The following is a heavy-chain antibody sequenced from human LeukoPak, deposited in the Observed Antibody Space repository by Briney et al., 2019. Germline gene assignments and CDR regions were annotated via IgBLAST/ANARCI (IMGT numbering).Heavy chain of an antibody. Sequence: SQTLSLTCTVSGGSISSGDYYWSWSRPPPGKGLEWFGYICYSGSTYYDPSLKSRFTISGDTSKNQLSLNLSTVTAADTAVYYCARYSSGWYYQHWSSAPWSPSPQ. J-gene: IGHJ1*01. CDR3: ARYSSGWYYQH. D-gene: IGHD6-19*01. V-gene: IGHV4-30-4*01. CDR1: GGSISSGDYY. CDR2: ICYSGST.